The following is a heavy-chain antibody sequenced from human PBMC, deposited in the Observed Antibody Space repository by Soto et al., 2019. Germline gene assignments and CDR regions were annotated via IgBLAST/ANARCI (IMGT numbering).Heavy chain of an antibody. CDR2: ISTSNGRT. Sequence: ASVKVSCKASGYTFTTYDISWVRQASGQGLEWMGVISTSNGRTNYSQIFQDRVTMTRDTSTSTVYLELRSLSSDDTAVYYCARRGFDYWGQGTPVTVSS. J-gene: IGHJ4*02. CDR1: GYTFTTYD. CDR3: ARRGFDY. V-gene: IGHV1-18*01.